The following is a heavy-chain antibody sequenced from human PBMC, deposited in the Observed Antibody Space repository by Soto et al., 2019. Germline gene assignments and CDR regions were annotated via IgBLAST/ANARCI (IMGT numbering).Heavy chain of an antibody. J-gene: IGHJ6*02. D-gene: IGHD1-1*01. Sequence: QVQLVQSGAEVKKPGASVKVSCKASGYTFTSYDINWVRQATGQGLEWMGWMNPNSGNTGYAQKFQGRVTMTRNTAISTAYMGLSSLRSEDTAVYYCARERTATTSMDVWGQGTTVTVSS. CDR1: GYTFTSYD. V-gene: IGHV1-8*01. CDR2: MNPNSGNT. CDR3: ARERTATTSMDV.